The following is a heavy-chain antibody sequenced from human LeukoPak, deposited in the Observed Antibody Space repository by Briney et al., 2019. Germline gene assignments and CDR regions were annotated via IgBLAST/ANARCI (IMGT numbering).Heavy chain of an antibody. J-gene: IGHJ5*02. D-gene: IGHD5-18*01. CDR3: AREGDNYGNWFDP. CDR1: GGSISSYY. V-gene: IGHV4-59*01. Sequence: SETLSLTCTVSGGSISSYYWSWIRQPPGKGLECIGYIYYSGSTNYNPSLKSRVTISLHTSKNQFSLKLSSVTTADTAAYYCAREGDNYGNWFDPWGQGTLVTVSS. CDR2: IYYSGST.